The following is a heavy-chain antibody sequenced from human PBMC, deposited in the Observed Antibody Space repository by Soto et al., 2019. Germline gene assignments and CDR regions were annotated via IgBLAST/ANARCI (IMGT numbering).Heavy chain of an antibody. D-gene: IGHD2-15*01. V-gene: IGHV4-34*01. Sequence: SETLSLTCAVYGGSFSGYYWSWIRQPPGKGLEWIGEINHSGSTNYNPSLKSRVTISVDTYKNQFSLKLSSVTAADTAVYYCARGSSGGSWGRPRGWFDPWGQGTLVTVSS. CDR3: ARGSSGGSWGRPRGWFDP. J-gene: IGHJ5*02. CDR2: INHSGST. CDR1: GGSFSGYY.